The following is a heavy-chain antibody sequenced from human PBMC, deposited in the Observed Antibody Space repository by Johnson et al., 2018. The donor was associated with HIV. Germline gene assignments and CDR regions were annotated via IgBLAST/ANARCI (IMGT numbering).Heavy chain of an antibody. CDR3: ARDGYSGGFDI. CDR2: SRNKANTYTT. D-gene: IGHD2-21*01. CDR1: GFTFSSYG. V-gene: IGHV3-72*01. Sequence: MLLVESGGGVVQPGRSLRLSCAASGFTFSSYGMHWVRQAPGKGLEWVGRSRNKANTYTTEYAVSVKGRFTISRDDSKNSLYTQMNSLKTEDTAVYYCARDGYSGGFDIWGQGTMVTVSS. J-gene: IGHJ3*02.